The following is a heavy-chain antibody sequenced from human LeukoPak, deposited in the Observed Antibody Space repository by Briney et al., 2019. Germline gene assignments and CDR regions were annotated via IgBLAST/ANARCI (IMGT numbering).Heavy chain of an antibody. CDR2: ISWNSGSI. CDR1: GFIFDDYA. J-gene: IGHJ4*02. V-gene: IGHV3-9*01. Sequence: PGRSLRLSCAASGFIFDDYAMHWVRQAPGKGLEWVSGISWNSGSIGYADSVKGRFTISRDNAKNSLYLQMNSLRAEDTALYYCAKALGSGYLFDYWGQGTLVTVSS. CDR3: AKALGSGYLFDY. D-gene: IGHD3-22*01.